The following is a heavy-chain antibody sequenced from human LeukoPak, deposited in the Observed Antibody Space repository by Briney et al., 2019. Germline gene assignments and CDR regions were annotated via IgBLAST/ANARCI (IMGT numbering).Heavy chain of an antibody. CDR1: GYTFTSYF. V-gene: IGHV1-46*01. J-gene: IGHJ4*02. D-gene: IGHD2-2*01. Sequence: GASVKVSCKASGYTFTSYFMHWVRQAPGQGPEWMGIINPNSGDTTYAQKFQGRVTVTRDTSTSTVYMELSSLRSEDTAVYYCARGDVVVPVVSFFEYWGQGTLVTVSS. CDR3: ARGDVVVPVVSFFEY. CDR2: INPNSGDT.